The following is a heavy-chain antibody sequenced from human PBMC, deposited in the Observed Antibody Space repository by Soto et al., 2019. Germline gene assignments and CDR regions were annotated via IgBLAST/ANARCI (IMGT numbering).Heavy chain of an antibody. CDR1: GFTFSSYA. D-gene: IGHD6-13*01. CDR2: ISGSGGST. CDR3: AKEGSSWYYCDY. V-gene: IGHV3-23*01. J-gene: IGHJ4*02. Sequence: GSLRLSCAASGFTFSSYAMSWVRQAPWKGLEWVSAISGSGGSTYYADSVKGRFTISRDNSKNTLYLQMNSLRAEDTAVYYCAKEGSSWYYCDYWGQGTLVTVSS.